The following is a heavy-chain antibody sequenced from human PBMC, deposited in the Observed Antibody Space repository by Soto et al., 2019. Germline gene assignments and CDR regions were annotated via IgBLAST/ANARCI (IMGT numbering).Heavy chain of an antibody. CDR2: ISWDGGST. CDR1: GFTFDDYA. J-gene: IGHJ6*02. CDR3: AKDEGIAAAVHYYYYGMDV. V-gene: IGHV3-43D*04. D-gene: IGHD6-13*01. Sequence: EVQLVESGGVVVQPGGSLRLSCAASGFTFDDYAMHWVRQAPGKGLEWVSLISWDGGSTYYADSVKGRFTISRDNSKNSLYLQMNSLRAEDTALYYCAKDEGIAAAVHYYYYGMDVWGQGTTVTVSS.